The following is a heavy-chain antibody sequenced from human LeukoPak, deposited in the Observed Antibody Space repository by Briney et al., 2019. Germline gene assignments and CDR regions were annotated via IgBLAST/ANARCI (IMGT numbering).Heavy chain of an antibody. CDR1: GGSISSGGYY. J-gene: IGHJ4*02. CDR3: STTKVLYYFDY. D-gene: IGHD1-14*01. CDR2: IYYSGST. Sequence: SETLSLTCTVSGGSISSGGYYWSWIRQHPGTGLEWIGYIYYSGSTYYNPSLKSRVTISVDTSKNQFSLKLSSVTAADTAVYYCSTTKVLYYFDYWGQGTLVTVSS. V-gene: IGHV4-31*03.